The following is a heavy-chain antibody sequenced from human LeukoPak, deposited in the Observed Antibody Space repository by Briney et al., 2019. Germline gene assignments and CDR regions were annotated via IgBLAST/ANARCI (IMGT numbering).Heavy chain of an antibody. Sequence: GGSLRLSCAASGFTFSSYGMHWVRQAPGKGLEWVAVISYGGSNKYYADSVKGRFTISRDNSKNTLYLQMNSLRAEDTAVYYCAKDWGYSGYDLWGQGTLVTVSS. J-gene: IGHJ4*02. CDR2: ISYGGSNK. D-gene: IGHD5-12*01. V-gene: IGHV3-30*18. CDR3: AKDWGYSGYDL. CDR1: GFTFSSYG.